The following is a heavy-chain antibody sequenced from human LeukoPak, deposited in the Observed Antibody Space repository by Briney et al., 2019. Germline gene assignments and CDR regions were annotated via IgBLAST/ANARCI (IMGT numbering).Heavy chain of an antibody. CDR2: ISGSGGST. D-gene: IGHD3-10*01. CDR3: AKDEFGELSSDAFDI. CDR1: GFTFSSYA. V-gene: IGHV3-23*01. Sequence: GGSLRLSCAASGFTFSSYAMSWVRQAPGKGLEWVSAISGSGGSTYYTDSVKGRFTISRDNSKNTLYLQMNSLRAEDTAVYYCAKDEFGELSSDAFDIWGQGAMVTVSS. J-gene: IGHJ3*02.